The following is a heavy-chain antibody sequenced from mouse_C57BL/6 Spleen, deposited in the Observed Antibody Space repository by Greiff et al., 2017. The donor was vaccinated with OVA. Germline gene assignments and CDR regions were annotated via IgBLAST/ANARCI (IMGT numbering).Heavy chain of an antibody. CDR2: IDPSDSET. D-gene: IGHD1-1*01. CDR3: ARCYYYGSSPWYFDY. V-gene: IGHV1-52*01. CDR1: GYTFTSYW. J-gene: IGHJ2*01. Sequence: QVQLQQPGAELVRPGSSVKLSCKASGYTFTSYWMHWVKQRPIQGLEWIGNIDPSDSETHYNQKFKDKATLTVDKSSSTAYMQLSSLTSEDSAVYYCARCYYYGSSPWYFDYWGQGTTLTVSS.